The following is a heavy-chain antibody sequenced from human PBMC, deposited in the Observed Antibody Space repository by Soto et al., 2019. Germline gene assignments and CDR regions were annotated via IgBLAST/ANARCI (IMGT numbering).Heavy chain of an antibody. J-gene: IGHJ4*02. CDR3: ARLVAADYCDY. CDR2: IYSGGST. D-gene: IGHD6-13*01. Sequence: GGSLRLSCAASGFTVSSNYMTWVRQAPGKGLEWVSVIYSGGSTYYADSVKGRFTISRDNSKNTLYLQMNSLRAEDTAVYYCARLVAADYCDYWGQGTLVTVSS. V-gene: IGHV3-66*01. CDR1: GFTVSSNY.